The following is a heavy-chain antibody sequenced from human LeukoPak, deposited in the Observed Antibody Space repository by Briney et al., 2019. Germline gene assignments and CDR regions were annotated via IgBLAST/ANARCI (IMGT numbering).Heavy chain of an antibody. CDR2: IYYSGST. J-gene: IGHJ5*02. V-gene: IGHV4-39*01. CDR3: VRQGYSYGHITTNRFDP. D-gene: IGHD5-18*01. Sequence: SETLSLTCTVFGDSISSSSYYWGWIRQSAGKGLEWNGSIYYSGSTYYNSSLKSRVTISVDTSKNQFSLKLSSVPAADTAVYYCVRQGYSYGHITTNRFDPWGQGTLVTVSS. CDR1: GDSISSSSYY.